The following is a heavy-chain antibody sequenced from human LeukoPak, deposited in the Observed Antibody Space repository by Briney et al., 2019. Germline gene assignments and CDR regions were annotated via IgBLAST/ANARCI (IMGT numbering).Heavy chain of an antibody. CDR2: ISSSSSTI. CDR3: ARSLGVFDY. J-gene: IGHJ4*02. CDR1: GFTFSSYS. D-gene: IGHD3-10*01. V-gene: IGHV3-48*04. Sequence: SGGSLRLSCAASGFTFSSYSMNWVRQAPGKGLEWVSYISSSSSTIYYADSVKGRFTISRDNAKNSLYLQMNSLRAEDTAVYYCARSLGVFDYWGQGTLVTVSS.